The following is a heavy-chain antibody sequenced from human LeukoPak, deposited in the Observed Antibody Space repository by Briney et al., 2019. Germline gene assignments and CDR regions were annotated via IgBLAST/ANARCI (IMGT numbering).Heavy chain of an antibody. V-gene: IGHV6-1*01. D-gene: IGHD3-22*01. CDR2: TYYRSKWTN. CDR3: ARFYYGTPDY. CDR1: GDSVSSNTAA. J-gene: IGHJ4*02. Sequence: SQTLSLTCAISGDSVSSNTAAWNWIRQSPSRGLEWLGRTYYRSKWTNEYAVSVKSRMSINPDTSKNQSSLQLNSVTPEDTAVYYCARFYYGTPDYWGQGALVTVSS.